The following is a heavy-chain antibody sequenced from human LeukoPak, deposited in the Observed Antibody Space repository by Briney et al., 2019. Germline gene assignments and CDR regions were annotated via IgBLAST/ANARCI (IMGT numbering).Heavy chain of an antibody. CDR2: ISYSGST. CDR3: ARADMATAFDF. Sequence: SETLSLTCTVSGGSISSGADYWSWIRQHPGKGLEWIGYISYSGSTYYNPSLKTRLTISVDTSKNQFSLKLDSVTAADTAFYYCARADMATAFDFWGRGTLVTVSS. CDR1: GGSISSGADY. D-gene: IGHD5-24*01. J-gene: IGHJ4*02. V-gene: IGHV4-31*03.